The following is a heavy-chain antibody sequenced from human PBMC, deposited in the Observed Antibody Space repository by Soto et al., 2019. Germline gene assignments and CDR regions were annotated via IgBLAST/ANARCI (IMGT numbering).Heavy chain of an antibody. CDR1: GYTFTSYG. V-gene: IGHV1-18*01. Sequence: QVQLVQSGAEVKKPGASVKVSCKASGYTFTSYGISWVRQAPGQGLEWMGWISAYNGNTNYAQKLQGRVTMTTDTSTSTAYMELRSLRSDDTAVYYCARNVATAMVTVFYYYYYMDVWGKGTTVTVSS. D-gene: IGHD5-18*01. CDR3: ARNVATAMVTVFYYYYYMDV. CDR2: ISAYNGNT. J-gene: IGHJ6*03.